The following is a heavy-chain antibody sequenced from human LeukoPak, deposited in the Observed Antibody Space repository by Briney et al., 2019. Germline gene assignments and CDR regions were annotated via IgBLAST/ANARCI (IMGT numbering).Heavy chain of an antibody. CDR1: GFTFSSYS. CDR2: ISSSSSYI. Sequence: GGSLRLSRAASGFTFSSYSMNWVRQARGKELEGVSSISSSSSYIYYADSVKGRFTISRDNAKNSLYLQMNSLRAEDTAVYYCARGGGGSYYHLLDYWGQGTLVTVSS. D-gene: IGHD1-26*01. V-gene: IGHV3-21*01. J-gene: IGHJ4*02. CDR3: ARGGGGSYYHLLDY.